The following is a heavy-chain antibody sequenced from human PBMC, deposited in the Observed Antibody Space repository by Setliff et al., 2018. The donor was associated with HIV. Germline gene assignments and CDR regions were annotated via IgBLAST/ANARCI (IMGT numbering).Heavy chain of an antibody. CDR3: ARSGGGWYNWFDP. CDR2: VDPEDGET. J-gene: IGHJ5*02. CDR1: GYTFTDYY. V-gene: IGHV1-69-2*01. Sequence: EASVKVSCKASGYTFTDYYMHWVQQAPGKGLEWMGRVDPEDGETIYAEKFQGRVTITADTSTDTAYMELSSLRFDDTAVYYCARSGGGWYNWFDPWGQGTPVTVSS. D-gene: IGHD3-16*01.